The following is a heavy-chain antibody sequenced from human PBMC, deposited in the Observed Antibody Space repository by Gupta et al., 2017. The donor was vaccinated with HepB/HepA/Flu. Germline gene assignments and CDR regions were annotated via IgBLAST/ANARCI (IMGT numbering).Heavy chain of an antibody. V-gene: IGHV3-48*02. Sequence: EMQLVESGGGLVQPGGSMSLSGSASGFSLGCYIMNWARQAPGKGLGWVSYSSSSPGTVYYADSVKGRLTISRDNAENTVYLQMNSLRDEDTALYYCARSPGVVMKPFDYWGQGTLVTVSS. CDR1: GFSLGCYI. D-gene: IGHD3-3*01. J-gene: IGHJ4*02. CDR2: SSSSPGTV. CDR3: ARSPGVVMKPFDY.